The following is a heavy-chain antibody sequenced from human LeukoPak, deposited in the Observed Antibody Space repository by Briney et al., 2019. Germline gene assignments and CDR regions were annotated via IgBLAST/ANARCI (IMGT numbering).Heavy chain of an antibody. J-gene: IGHJ5*02. CDR3: ARDTNYGGNGGFDP. CDR1: GYTFTGYY. V-gene: IGHV1-2*02. CDR2: INPNSGGT. D-gene: IGHD4-23*01. Sequence: GASVKVSCKASGYTFTGYYMHWVRQAPGQGLEWMGWINPNSGGTNYAQKFQGRVTMTRDTSISTAYMELSRLRSDDTAVYYCARDTNYGGNGGFDPWGQGTLVTVSS.